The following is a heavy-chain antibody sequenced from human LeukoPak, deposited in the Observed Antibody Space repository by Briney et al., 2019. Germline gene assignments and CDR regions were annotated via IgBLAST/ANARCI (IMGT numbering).Heavy chain of an antibody. CDR1: GFTSSSYW. D-gene: IGHD6-19*01. Sequence: GGSLRLSCEASGFTSSSYWMSWVRQAPGKGLEWVANIKQDGSEKYYVDSVKGRFTISRDNAKNSLYLQMNSLRAEDTAAYYCARDRGSSGWNEFDSWGQGTLVTVSS. CDR2: IKQDGSEK. CDR3: ARDRGSSGWNEFDS. V-gene: IGHV3-7*01. J-gene: IGHJ4*02.